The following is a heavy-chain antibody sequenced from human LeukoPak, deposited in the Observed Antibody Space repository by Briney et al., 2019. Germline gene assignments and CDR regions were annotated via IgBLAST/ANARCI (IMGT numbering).Heavy chain of an antibody. D-gene: IGHD5-18*01. V-gene: IGHV4-59*13. J-gene: IGHJ4*02. Sequence: SETLSLTCSVSGGSINSYYWTWVRQPLGKGLEWIGHIYSTGSTVYNPSLKSRVTISIDGSKNQFSLKLSSVTAADTAVYSCARLKGTAMVDYWGQGTLVTVSS. CDR2: IYSTGST. CDR3: ARLKGTAMVDY. CDR1: GGSINSYY.